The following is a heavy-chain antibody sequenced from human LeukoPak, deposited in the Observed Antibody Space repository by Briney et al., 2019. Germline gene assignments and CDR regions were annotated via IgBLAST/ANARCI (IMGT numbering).Heavy chain of an antibody. J-gene: IGHJ5*02. CDR2: IGTAGDT. D-gene: IGHD3-10*01. CDR1: GFTFSSYD. V-gene: IGHV3-13*01. CDR3: ARLPLYYYGSGSYFRYWFDP. Sequence: PGGSLRLSCAASGFTFSSYDMRWVRQATGKGLEWVSAIGTAGDTYYPGSVKGRFTISRENAKNSLYLQMNSLRAGDTAVYYRARLPLYYYGSGSYFRYWFDPWGQGTLVTVSS.